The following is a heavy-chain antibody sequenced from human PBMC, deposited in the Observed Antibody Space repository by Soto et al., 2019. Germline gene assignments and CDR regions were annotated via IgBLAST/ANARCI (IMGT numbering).Heavy chain of an antibody. CDR1: GGTFSSYA. Sequence: ASVKVSCKASGGTFSSYAISWVRQAPGQGLEWMGGIIPIFGTANYAQKFQGRVTITADESTSTAYMELSSLRSEDTAVYYCARSSPPLTGTTLSTYYYYGMDVWGQGTTVTVSS. J-gene: IGHJ6*02. CDR2: IIPIFGTA. D-gene: IGHD1-7*01. CDR3: ARSSPPLTGTTLSTYYYYGMDV. V-gene: IGHV1-69*13.